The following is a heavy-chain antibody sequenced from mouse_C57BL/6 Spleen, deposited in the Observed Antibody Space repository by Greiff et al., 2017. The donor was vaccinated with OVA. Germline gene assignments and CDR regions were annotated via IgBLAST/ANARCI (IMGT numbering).Heavy chain of an antibody. V-gene: IGHV1-53*01. D-gene: IGHD1-1*01. CDR1: GYTFTSYW. J-gene: IGHJ2*01. Sequence: QVQLKQPGTELVKPGASVKLSCKASGYTFTSYWMHWVKQRPGQGLEWIGNINPSNGGTNYNEKFKSKATLTVDKSSSTAYMQLSSLTSEDSAVYYCARSGYYGSSPLYYFDYWGQGTTLTVSS. CDR2: INPSNGGT. CDR3: ARSGYYGSSPLYYFDY.